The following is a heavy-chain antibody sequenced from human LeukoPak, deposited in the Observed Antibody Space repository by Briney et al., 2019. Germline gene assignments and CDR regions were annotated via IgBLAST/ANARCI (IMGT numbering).Heavy chain of an antibody. V-gene: IGHV4-34*01. CDR3: ARGDYSSSSDWYFDL. D-gene: IGHD6-6*01. CDR1: GGSFSGYY. Sequence: SETLSLTCAVYGGSFSGYYWSWIRQPPGKGLEWIGEINHSGSTNYNPSLKSRITISIDRSKNQFSLKLSSVTAADTAVYYCARGDYSSSSDWYFDLWGRGTLVTVSS. CDR2: INHSGST. J-gene: IGHJ2*01.